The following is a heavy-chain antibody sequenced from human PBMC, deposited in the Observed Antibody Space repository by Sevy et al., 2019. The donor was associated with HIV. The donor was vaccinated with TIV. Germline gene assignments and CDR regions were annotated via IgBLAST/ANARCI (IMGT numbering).Heavy chain of an antibody. V-gene: IGHV3-23*01. Sequence: GGSLRLSCAASGFTFSSYAMSWVRQAPGKGLEWVSAISGSGGSTYYADSVKGWFTISRDNSKNTLYLQMNSLRAEDTAVYYCAKGGYCSSTSCYGAYYGMDVWGQGTTVTVSS. CDR3: AKGGYCSSTSCYGAYYGMDV. CDR1: GFTFSSYA. D-gene: IGHD2-2*01. J-gene: IGHJ6*02. CDR2: ISGSGGST.